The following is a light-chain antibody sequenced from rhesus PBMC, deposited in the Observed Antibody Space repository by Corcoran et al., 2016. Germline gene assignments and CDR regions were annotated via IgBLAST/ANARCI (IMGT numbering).Light chain of an antibody. CDR1: QGISTY. V-gene: IGKV1-28*03. J-gene: IGKJ4*01. CDR3: LQHNRYPLT. Sequence: DIQMTQSPSSLSASVGDTVTITRRASQGISTYLNWFQQKPGKAPKLLLYAASSLESGVPSRFRGIGSGTVFTLTISSLQPEDFAVYYCLQHNRYPLTFGGGAKVELK. CDR2: AAS.